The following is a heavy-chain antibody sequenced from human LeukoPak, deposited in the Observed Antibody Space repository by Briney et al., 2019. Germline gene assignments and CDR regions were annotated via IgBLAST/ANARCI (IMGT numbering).Heavy chain of an antibody. Sequence: GESLKISCKGSGYSFTSYWIGWVRQMPGKGLEWMGSIYPGDSDTRYSPSLQGQVTISADKSISTAYLQLSGLKASDTAMYFCARHQAMITSFDYGMDVWGQGTTVTVSS. V-gene: IGHV5-51*01. D-gene: IGHD3-16*01. CDR1: GYSFTSYW. J-gene: IGHJ6*02. CDR2: IYPGDSDT. CDR3: ARHQAMITSFDYGMDV.